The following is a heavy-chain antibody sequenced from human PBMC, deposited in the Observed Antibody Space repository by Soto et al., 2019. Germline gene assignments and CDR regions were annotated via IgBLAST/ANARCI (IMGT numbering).Heavy chain of an antibody. V-gene: IGHV4-4*07. D-gene: IGHD3-10*01. J-gene: IGHJ4*02. Sequence: QVELQESGPRLVRPSETLYLTCTVSGGSMSGYHWSWVRQPAGKGLEWIGRVHSTGSTEYNPSVESRITVSLDTSKKQISLKLRSVTAADTALYFCARDSVSLTHFDYWGQGILVTGSS. CDR3: ARDSVSLTHFDY. CDR2: VHSTGST. CDR1: GGSMSGYH.